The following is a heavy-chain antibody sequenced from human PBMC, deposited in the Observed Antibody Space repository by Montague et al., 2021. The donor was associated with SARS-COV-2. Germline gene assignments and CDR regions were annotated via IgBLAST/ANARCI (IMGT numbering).Heavy chain of an antibody. J-gene: IGHJ4*02. CDR2: INHSGST. CDR1: GGSFSGYY. Sequence: SETLSLTCAVYGGSFSGYYWSWIRQPPGKGLEWIGEINHSGSTKYNPSLKSRVSMSVDKPWNQFSLRLTSVAAADTAIYYCARRGSGRSDLAYWGQGTLVTVSS. V-gene: IGHV4-34*01. D-gene: IGHD1-26*01. CDR3: ARRGSGRSDLAY.